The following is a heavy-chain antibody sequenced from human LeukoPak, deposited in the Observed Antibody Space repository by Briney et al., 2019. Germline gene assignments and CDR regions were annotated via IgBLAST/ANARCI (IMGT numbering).Heavy chain of an antibody. CDR3: AKAGRFLEWLFSPKNFDY. J-gene: IGHJ4*02. V-gene: IGHV3-23*01. CDR2: ISGSGGST. D-gene: IGHD3-3*01. CDR1: GFTFSSYA. Sequence: GGSLRLSCAASGFTFSSYAMSWVRHAPGRGLEWVSAISGSGGSTYYADSVKGRFTISRDNSKNTLYLQMNGLRAEDTAVYYCAKAGRFLEWLFSPKNFDYWGQGTLVTVSS.